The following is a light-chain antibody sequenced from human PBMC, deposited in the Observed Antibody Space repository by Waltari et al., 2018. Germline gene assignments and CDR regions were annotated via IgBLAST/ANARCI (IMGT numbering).Light chain of an antibody. CDR1: ISNLGTNY. CDR3: ASWDDSLSVGV. V-gene: IGLV1-47*01. Sequence: QSVLTQPPSASGTPGQRVTISCSGSISNLGTNYVYLYQQFPGTAPKLLIQGNNHRPSGVPDRFSGSKSGTSASLAISGLRSEDEADYYCASWDDSLSVGVFGGGTKLTVL. CDR2: GNN. J-gene: IGLJ3*02.